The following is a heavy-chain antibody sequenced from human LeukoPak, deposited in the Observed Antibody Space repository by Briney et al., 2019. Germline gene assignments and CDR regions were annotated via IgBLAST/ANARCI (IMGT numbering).Heavy chain of an antibody. Sequence: GGSLRLSCAASGFTFSSYAMGWVRQAPGKGLEWVSAITASGSNTYYADSVKGRFTISRDNSKNTLYLQVNSLRAEDTAVYYCAKGNGYSYGRYYFDYWGQGTLVTVSS. D-gene: IGHD5-18*01. CDR1: GFTFSSYA. CDR3: AKGNGYSYGRYYFDY. CDR2: ITASGSNT. V-gene: IGHV3-23*01. J-gene: IGHJ4*02.